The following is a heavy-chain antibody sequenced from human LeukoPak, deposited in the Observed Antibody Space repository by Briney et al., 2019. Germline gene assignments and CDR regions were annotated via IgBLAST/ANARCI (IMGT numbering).Heavy chain of an antibody. Sequence: GGSLRLSCTASGFAFSPDWMSWVRQAPGKGLEWVAMIKKHTNEQYYVDSVKGRFTISRDNAKNSLFLQMNSLKADDTAVYYCASLDTATIQTGGYWGQGTLVTVSS. CDR3: ASLDTATIQTGGY. D-gene: IGHD5-18*01. CDR2: IKKHTNEQ. V-gene: IGHV3-7*01. J-gene: IGHJ4*02. CDR1: GFAFSPDW.